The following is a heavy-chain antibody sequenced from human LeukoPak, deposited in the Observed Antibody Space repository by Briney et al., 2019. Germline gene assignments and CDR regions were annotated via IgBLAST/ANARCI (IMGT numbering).Heavy chain of an antibody. D-gene: IGHD5-12*01. CDR1: GGSISSYY. J-gene: IGHJ3*02. Sequence: SETLSLTCTVSGGSISSYYWSWIRQPPGKGLEWIGYIYYSGSTNYNPSLKSRVTISVDTSKNQFSLKLSSVTAADTAVYYCARAEIVGVFDIWGQGTMDTVSS. CDR2: IYYSGST. CDR3: ARAEIVGVFDI. V-gene: IGHV4-59*01.